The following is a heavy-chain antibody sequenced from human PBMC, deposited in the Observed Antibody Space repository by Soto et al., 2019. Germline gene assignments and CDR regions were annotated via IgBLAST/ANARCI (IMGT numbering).Heavy chain of an antibody. CDR3: AAMTRGYSYGEVDY. V-gene: IGHV1-69*13. J-gene: IGHJ4*02. Sequence: ASVEVSCKASGGTFSSYAISWVRQAPGQGLEWMGGIIPIFGTANYAQKFQGRVTITADESTSTAYMKLSSLRSEDTAVYYCAAMTRGYSYGEVDYWGQGTLVTAPQ. CDR2: IIPIFGTA. D-gene: IGHD5-18*01. CDR1: GGTFSSYA.